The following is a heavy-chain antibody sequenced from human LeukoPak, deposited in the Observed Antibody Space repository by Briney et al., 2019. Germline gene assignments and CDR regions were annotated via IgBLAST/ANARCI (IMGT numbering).Heavy chain of an antibody. J-gene: IGHJ3*02. CDR3: ARRTYYYDSSGYYEAFDI. CDR1: GGSISSSSYY. D-gene: IGHD3-22*01. Sequence: SETLSLTCTVSGGSISSSSYYWGWIRQPPGKGLEWIGSIYYSGSTYYNPSLKSRVTISVDTSKNQFSLKLSSVTAADTAVYYCARRTYYYDSSGYYEAFDIWGQGTMVTVSS. V-gene: IGHV4-39*01. CDR2: IYYSGST.